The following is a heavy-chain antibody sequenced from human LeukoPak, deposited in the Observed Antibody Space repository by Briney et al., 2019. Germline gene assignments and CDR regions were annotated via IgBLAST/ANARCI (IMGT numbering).Heavy chain of an antibody. D-gene: IGHD6-13*01. CDR3: ARDGSRYRSSWYPFDY. V-gene: IGHV3-48*04. CDR1: GFTFSYYS. Sequence: GGSLRLSCAASGFTFSYYSMNWVRQAPGKGLEWVSYISSGSTTIYYADSVKGRFTISRDNAKNSLYLRMNSLRAEDTAVYYCARDGSRYRSSWYPFDYWGQGTLVTVSS. J-gene: IGHJ4*02. CDR2: ISSGSTTI.